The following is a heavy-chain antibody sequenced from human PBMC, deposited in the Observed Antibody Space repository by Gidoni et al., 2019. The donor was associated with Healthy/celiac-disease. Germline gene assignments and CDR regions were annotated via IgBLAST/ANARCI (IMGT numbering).Heavy chain of an antibody. CDR3: AKTIVVVLAAFNWFDP. J-gene: IGHJ5*02. Sequence: EVQLVESGGGLVQPGGSLRLSCSASGFAFSSYAMRWVRQAPGKGLEWVSAISGSGGSTYYADSVKGRFTISRDNSKNTLYLQMNSLRAEDTAVYYCAKTIVVVLAAFNWFDPWGQGTLVTVSS. D-gene: IGHD2-15*01. CDR1: GFAFSSYA. V-gene: IGHV3-23*04. CDR2: ISGSGGST.